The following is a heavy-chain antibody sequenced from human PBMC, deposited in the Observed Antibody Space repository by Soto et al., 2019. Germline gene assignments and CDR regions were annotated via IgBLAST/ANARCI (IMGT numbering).Heavy chain of an antibody. J-gene: IGHJ6*02. V-gene: IGHV3-74*01. CDR3: ARGIRRTDRQPLFGMDV. D-gene: IGHD1-1*01. Sequence: HPGGSLRLSCAASGFTFSSYWMHWVRQAPGKGLVWVSRINSDGSSTSYADSVKGRFTISRDNAKNTLYLQMNSLRAEDTAVYYCARGIRRTDRQPLFGMDVWGQGTTVTVSS. CDR1: GFTFSSYW. CDR2: INSDGSST.